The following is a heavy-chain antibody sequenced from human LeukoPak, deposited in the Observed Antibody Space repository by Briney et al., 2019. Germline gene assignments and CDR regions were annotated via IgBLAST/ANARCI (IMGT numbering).Heavy chain of an antibody. Sequence: SETLSLTCTVSGVSISRYYWNWIRQPPGKGLEWIGYIYYTGSTNYNPSLKSRVTISVDTSKNQFSLKLSSVTAADTAVYYCARGSDFEWELLDYWGQGTLVTVSS. J-gene: IGHJ4*02. CDR2: IYYTGST. V-gene: IGHV4-59*01. CDR1: GVSISRYY. D-gene: IGHD1-26*01. CDR3: ARGSDFEWELLDY.